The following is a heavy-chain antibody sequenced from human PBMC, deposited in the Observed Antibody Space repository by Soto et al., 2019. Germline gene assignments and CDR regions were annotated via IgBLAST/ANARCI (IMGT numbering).Heavy chain of an antibody. D-gene: IGHD2-15*01. CDR2: INPNSGGT. J-gene: IGHJ6*02. Sequence: ASVKVSCKASGYTFTGYYIHCVRQAPGQGLEWMGWINPNSGGTSYAQKFQGWVTMTRDTSISTAYMEPSRLISDDTAVYYCARDNCSGGSCYSDARMDVWGQGTTVTVSS. V-gene: IGHV1-2*04. CDR3: ARDNCSGGSCYSDARMDV. CDR1: GYTFTGYY.